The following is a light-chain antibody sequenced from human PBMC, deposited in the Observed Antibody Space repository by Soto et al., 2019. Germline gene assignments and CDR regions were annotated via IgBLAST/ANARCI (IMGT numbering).Light chain of an antibody. J-gene: IGKJ4*01. Sequence: IQLTQSPSSLSASVGDSVTITCRASQGIITYLAWYQQKPGKDPNLLIYGSSTLQGGVPLRFSGSGSGTDLTLPINSLQAEDFATYYCQQTRSYPSTFGGGTKVDIK. V-gene: IGKV1-9*01. CDR2: GSS. CDR3: QQTRSYPST. CDR1: QGIITY.